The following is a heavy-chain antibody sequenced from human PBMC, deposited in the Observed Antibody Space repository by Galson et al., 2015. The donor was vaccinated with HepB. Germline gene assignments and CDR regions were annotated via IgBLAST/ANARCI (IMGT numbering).Heavy chain of an antibody. D-gene: IGHD3-10*01. CDR2: ISGSGGST. CDR1: GFTFSSYA. CDR3: RDQGRGVIIISEG. J-gene: IGHJ4*02. Sequence: SLRLSCAASGFTFSSYAMSWVRQAPGKGLEWVSAISGSGGSTYYADSVRGRFTISRDNSKNTLYLQMNSLRAEDTAVYYCRDQGRGVIIISEGWGQGTLVTVSS. V-gene: IGHV3-23*01.